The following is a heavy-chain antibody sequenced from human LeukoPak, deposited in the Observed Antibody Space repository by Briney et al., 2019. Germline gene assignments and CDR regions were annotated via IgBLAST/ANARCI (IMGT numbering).Heavy chain of an antibody. CDR1: GFTFSSYG. CDR3: ASPGSGSYSQFDY. Sequence: GGSLRLSCAASGFTFSSYGMHWVRQAPGKGLEWVSYISSSGSTIYYADSVKGRFTISRDNAKNSLYLQMNSLRAEDTAVYYCASPGSGSYSQFDYWGQGTLVTVSS. V-gene: IGHV3-48*04. CDR2: ISSSGSTI. D-gene: IGHD3-10*01. J-gene: IGHJ4*02.